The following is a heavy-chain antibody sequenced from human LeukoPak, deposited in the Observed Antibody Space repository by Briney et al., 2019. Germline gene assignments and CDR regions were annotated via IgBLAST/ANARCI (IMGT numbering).Heavy chain of an antibody. V-gene: IGHV4-4*09. Sequence: PSETLSLTCTVSGGSISSYYWSWIRQPPGKGLEWIGYIYTSGSTNYNPSLKSRVTISVDTSKNQFSLTLSSVTAADTAVYYCARKHVLRFLEWAAGDAFDIWGRGTMVTVSS. CDR1: GGSISSYY. D-gene: IGHD3-3*01. CDR3: ARKHVLRFLEWAAGDAFDI. J-gene: IGHJ3*02. CDR2: IYTSGST.